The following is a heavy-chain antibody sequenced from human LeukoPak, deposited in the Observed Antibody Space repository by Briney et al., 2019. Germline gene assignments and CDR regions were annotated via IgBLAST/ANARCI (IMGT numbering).Heavy chain of an antibody. D-gene: IGHD5-12*01. CDR3: ARRRAGYSGYEITRGFDY. V-gene: IGHV4-59*11. CDR1: VGSMHLHY. CDR2: VYFGGST. J-gene: IGHJ4*02. Sequence: SETLSLTCVVSVGSMHLHYWSWIRQPPGRGLEWIGYVYFGGSTNYNPSLRSRITTSVDTSKNQFSLKLSSVTAADTAVYYCARRRAGYSGYEITRGFDYWGQGTLVTVSS.